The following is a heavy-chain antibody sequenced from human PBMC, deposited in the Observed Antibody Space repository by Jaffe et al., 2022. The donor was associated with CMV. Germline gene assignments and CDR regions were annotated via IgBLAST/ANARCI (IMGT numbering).Heavy chain of an antibody. CDR1: GGSINSYY. Sequence: QVQLQESGPGLVKPAETLSLTCTVSGGSINSYYWSWIRQSPGKGLEWIGYISHSGSTMYNPSLMSRVTISLDTSREQFSLELSSVTASDTAIYYCARFCGSDDCHMYAFDIWGQGTMVTVAS. D-gene: IGHD2-21*02. V-gene: IGHV4-59*08. CDR2: ISHSGST. J-gene: IGHJ3*02. CDR3: ARFCGSDDCHMYAFDI.